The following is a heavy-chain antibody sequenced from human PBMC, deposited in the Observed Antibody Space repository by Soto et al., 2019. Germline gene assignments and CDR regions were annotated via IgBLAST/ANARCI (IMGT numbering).Heavy chain of an antibody. J-gene: IGHJ3*02. D-gene: IGHD2-21*02. CDR3: ATDFDCGGDCYSADALDI. CDR1: GYSRNDLS. Sequence: QVQLVQSGAEVKKPGASVKVSCKVSGYSRNDLSMHWVRQAPGKGLEWMGSFDPEDGGKNYAQKFEGRVTMSEDTSIDTVYMELSSLRSEDTAVYYCATDFDCGGDCYSADALDIWGQGTMVTVSS. V-gene: IGHV1-24*01. CDR2: FDPEDGGK.